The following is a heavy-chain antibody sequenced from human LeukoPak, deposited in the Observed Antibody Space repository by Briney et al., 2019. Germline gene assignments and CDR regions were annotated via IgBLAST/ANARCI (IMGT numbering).Heavy chain of an antibody. V-gene: IGHV4-34*01. Sequence: PSETLSLTCAVYGGSFSGYYWSWIRQPPGKGLEWIGEINHSGSTNYNPSLKSRVTISVDTSKNQFSLKLSSVTAADTAVYYCASYCSGGSCYHTTFDCWGQGTLVTVSS. CDR1: GGSFSGYY. CDR2: INHSGST. J-gene: IGHJ4*02. D-gene: IGHD2-15*01. CDR3: ASYCSGGSCYHTTFDC.